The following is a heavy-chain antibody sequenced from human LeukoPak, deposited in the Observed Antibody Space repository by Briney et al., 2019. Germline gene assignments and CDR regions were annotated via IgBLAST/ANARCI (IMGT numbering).Heavy chain of an antibody. D-gene: IGHD2-15*01. Sequence: PGGSLRLSCTASGFTFGDNAMNWVRQAPGKGLEWVGLIRSKTYGGTTEYAASVKGRFTISRDDSKSIGYLQMNSLKTEDTALHYCTRAVVANDYFYNGMDVWGQGTTVTVSS. CDR1: GFTFGDNA. CDR2: IRSKTYGGTT. CDR3: TRAVVANDYFYNGMDV. J-gene: IGHJ6*02. V-gene: IGHV3-49*04.